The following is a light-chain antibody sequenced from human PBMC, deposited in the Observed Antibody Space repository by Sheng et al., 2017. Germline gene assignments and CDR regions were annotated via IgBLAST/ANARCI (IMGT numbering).Light chain of an antibody. J-gene: IGLJ3*02. CDR1: NSNIGTHFD. V-gene: IGLV1-40*01. CDR2: DDT. CDR3: QSFDSSLGHWV. Sequence: QSVLTQPPSVSGAPGQTVTISCSGSNSNIGTHFDAHWYQHLPGLGPKLLIYDDTRRPSGIPDRFSGSRSGTSASLAISGLQTEDEAVYFCQSFDSSLGHWVFGGGTKVTV.